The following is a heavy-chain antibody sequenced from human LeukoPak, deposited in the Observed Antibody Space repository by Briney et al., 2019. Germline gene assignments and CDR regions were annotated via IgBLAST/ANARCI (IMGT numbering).Heavy chain of an antibody. J-gene: IGHJ4*02. CDR2: IKTDGSEK. CDR1: GFTFSNSW. CDR3: ARDTTMVRGVMGEEDY. V-gene: IGHV3-7*01. D-gene: IGHD3-10*01. Sequence: GGSLRLSCEASGFTFSNSWMTWVRQTPGKGLEWVANIKTDGSEKYYVDSVRGRFTISRDNAKNSLYLQMNSLRAEDTAVYYCARDTTMVRGVMGEEDYWGQGTLVTVSS.